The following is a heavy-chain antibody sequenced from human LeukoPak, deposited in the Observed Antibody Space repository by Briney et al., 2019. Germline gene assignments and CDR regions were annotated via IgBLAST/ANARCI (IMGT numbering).Heavy chain of an antibody. V-gene: IGHV4-59*08. CDR1: GGSISSYY. Sequence: SETLSLTCTVSGGSISSYYWSWIRQPPGKGLEWIGYIYYSGSTNYNPSLKSRVTISVDTSKNQFSLKLSSVTAADTAVYYCARHDAYSSYAIDVDYFDYWGQGTLVTVSS. CDR3: ARHDAYSSYAIDVDYFDY. CDR2: IYYSGST. J-gene: IGHJ4*02. D-gene: IGHD5-12*01.